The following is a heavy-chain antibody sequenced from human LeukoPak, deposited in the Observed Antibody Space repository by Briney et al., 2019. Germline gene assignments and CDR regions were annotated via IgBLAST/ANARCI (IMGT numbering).Heavy chain of an antibody. J-gene: IGHJ4*02. Sequence: GGSLRLSCAASGFTFSSYAMSWVRQAPGKGLEWVSAISGSGGSTYYADSVKGRFTISRDNSKNTLYLQMNSLRAEDTAVYYCAKKRGSITIFGVVTLFDYWGQGTLVTVSS. CDR1: GFTFSSYA. D-gene: IGHD3-3*01. CDR3: AKKRGSITIFGVVTLFDY. V-gene: IGHV3-23*01. CDR2: ISGSGGST.